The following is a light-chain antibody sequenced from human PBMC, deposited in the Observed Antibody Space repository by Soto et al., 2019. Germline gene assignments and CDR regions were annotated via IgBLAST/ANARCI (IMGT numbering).Light chain of an antibody. CDR1: QSVSSVY. Sequence: EIVLTQSPGTLSLSPGERATLSCRASQSVSSVYLAWYQQKPGQAPRLLIFGPATRATGIPDRFSGSGSGTEFTLTISRLEPEDFAVYYCQQYGSSPTFGGGTKVEIK. CDR3: QQYGSSPT. V-gene: IGKV3-20*01. J-gene: IGKJ4*01. CDR2: GPA.